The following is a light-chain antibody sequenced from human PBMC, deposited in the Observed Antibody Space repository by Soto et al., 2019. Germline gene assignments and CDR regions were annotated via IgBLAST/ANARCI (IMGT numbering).Light chain of an antibody. Sequence: DIVMTQSPATLSVAPGERVTFSCRASQGVSRKLAWYQHKPGQAPRLLISGASTGATGIPARFSGSGSGTEFTLTISSLQSEDFAVYYCQQYDNSGTFGRGTKV. CDR1: QGVSRK. CDR2: GAS. J-gene: IGKJ4*02. V-gene: IGKV3-15*01. CDR3: QQYDNSGT.